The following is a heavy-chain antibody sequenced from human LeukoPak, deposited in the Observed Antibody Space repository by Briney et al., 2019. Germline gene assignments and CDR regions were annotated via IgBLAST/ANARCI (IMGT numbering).Heavy chain of an antibody. J-gene: IGHJ6*02. CDR3: ARDQSSTSVGYYYGMDV. CDR1: GGTFSSYA. D-gene: IGHD2-2*01. Sequence: ASVKVSCKASGGTFSSYAISWVRQAPGQGLEWMGGIIPIFGTANYAQKFQGRVTITADESTSTAYMELSSLRSEDTAGYYCARDQSSTSVGYYYGMDVWGQGTTVTVSS. CDR2: IIPIFGTA. V-gene: IGHV1-69*13.